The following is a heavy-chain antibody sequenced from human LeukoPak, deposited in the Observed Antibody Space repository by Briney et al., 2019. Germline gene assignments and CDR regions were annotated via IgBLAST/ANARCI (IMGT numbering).Heavy chain of an antibody. Sequence: GGSLRLSCAASGFTFSGYAMSWVRQAPGKGLEWVSAISGSGGSTYYADSAKGRFTISRDNSKNTLYLQMNSLRAEDTAVYYCAKGVWFGELTGDAFDIWGQGTMVTVSS. J-gene: IGHJ3*02. V-gene: IGHV3-23*01. CDR3: AKGVWFGELTGDAFDI. CDR1: GFTFSGYA. D-gene: IGHD3-10*01. CDR2: ISGSGGST.